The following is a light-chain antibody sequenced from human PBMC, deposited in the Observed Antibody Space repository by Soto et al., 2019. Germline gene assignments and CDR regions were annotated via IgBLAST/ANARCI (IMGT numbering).Light chain of an antibody. J-gene: IGKJ1*01. Sequence: DIQMTQSPSTLPASVGDRVTITCRASQSISNWLAWYQQKPGTAPKVLIYHASNLQSGVATRFSGSGSGTEFTLIISGLQPEDSATYYCQQYTNTNNPWMFGQGTKVDIK. CDR1: QSISNW. CDR3: QQYTNTNNPWM. CDR2: HAS. V-gene: IGKV1-5*01.